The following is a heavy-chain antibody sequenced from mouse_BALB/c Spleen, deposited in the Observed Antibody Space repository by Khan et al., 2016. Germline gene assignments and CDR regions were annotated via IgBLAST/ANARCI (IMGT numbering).Heavy chain of an antibody. CDR3: ARGGYGYHYFDY. V-gene: IGHV5-6-3*01. Sequence: EVELVESGGGLVQPGGSLKLSCAASGFTFSSYGMSWVRQTPDKRLELVATINSNGGSTYYPDSVKGRFTISRDNAKNPLSLQMSSPKSEDTAMYYCARGGYGYHYFDYWGQGTTLTVSS. CDR2: INSNGGST. D-gene: IGHD1-2*01. J-gene: IGHJ2*01. CDR1: GFTFSSYG.